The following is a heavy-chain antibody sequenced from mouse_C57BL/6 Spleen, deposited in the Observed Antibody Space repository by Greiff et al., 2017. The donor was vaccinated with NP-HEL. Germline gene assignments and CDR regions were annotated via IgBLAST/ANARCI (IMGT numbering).Heavy chain of an antibody. CDR2: IRNKANGYTT. CDR1: GFTFTDYY. CDR3: ARGGYYSNYWYFDV. D-gene: IGHD2-5*01. J-gene: IGHJ1*03. V-gene: IGHV7-3*01. Sequence: EVMLVESGGGLVQPGGSLSLSCAASGFTFTDYYMSWVRQPPGKALEWLGFIRNKANGYTTEYSASVKGRFTISRDNSQSILYLQMNALRAEDSATYYCARGGYYSNYWYFDVWGTGTTVTVSS.